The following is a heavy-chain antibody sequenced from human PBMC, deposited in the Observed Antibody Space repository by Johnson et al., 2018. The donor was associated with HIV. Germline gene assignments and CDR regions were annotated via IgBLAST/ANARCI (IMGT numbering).Heavy chain of an antibody. D-gene: IGHD3-22*01. CDR3: AKDLIAHDSSGGDAFDI. Sequence: VQLVESGGGVVQPGGSLRLSCAASGFTFSSYGMHWVRQAPGKGLEWVAFIRYDGSNKYYADSVKGRFTISRDNSKNTLYLQMNSLRAEDTAVYYCAKDLIAHDSSGGDAFDIWGQWTMVTVSS. J-gene: IGHJ3*02. V-gene: IGHV3-30*02. CDR1: GFTFSSYG. CDR2: IRYDGSNK.